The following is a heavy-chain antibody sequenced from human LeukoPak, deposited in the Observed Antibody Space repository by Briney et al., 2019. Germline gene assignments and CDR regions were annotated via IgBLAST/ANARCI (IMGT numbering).Heavy chain of an antibody. V-gene: IGHV3-7*01. CDR2: IKQDGSEK. CDR1: GFTFSSYW. D-gene: IGHD3-9*01. J-gene: IGHJ4*02. Sequence: GGALILSCAASGFTFSSYWMSWVRQAPGKGLEWVANIKQDGSEKYYVDSVKGRFTISRDNAKNSLYLQMNSLRAEDTAVYYCARRLRRYFDWPPYYFDYWGQGTLVTVSS. CDR3: ARRLRRYFDWPPYYFDY.